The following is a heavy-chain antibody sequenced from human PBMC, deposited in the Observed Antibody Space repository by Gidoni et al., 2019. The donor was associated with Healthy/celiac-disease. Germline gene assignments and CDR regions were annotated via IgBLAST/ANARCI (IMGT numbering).Heavy chain of an antibody. CDR1: GFTFSDYY. J-gene: IGHJ5*02. CDR3: ARVWSDYYGSGSYLNWFDP. CDR2: ISSSSSYT. D-gene: IGHD3-10*01. Sequence: QVQLVESGGGLVKPGGSLRLSCAASGFTFSDYYMSWIRQAPGKGLEWVSYISSSSSYTNYADSVKGRFTISRDNAKNSLYLQMNSLRAEDTAVYYCARVWSDYYGSGSYLNWFDPWGQGTLVTVSS. V-gene: IGHV3-11*05.